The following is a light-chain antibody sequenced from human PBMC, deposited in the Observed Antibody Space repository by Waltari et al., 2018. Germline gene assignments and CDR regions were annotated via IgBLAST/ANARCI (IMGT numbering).Light chain of an antibody. CDR3: QTWGTGFVV. CDR2: VRSDGSH. Sequence: QLVVTQSPSASASLGASVNLTCTLSSGHSSYAISWHQQQSEKAPRYLMKVRSDGSHTKADGIPDRFSGSSSGSERYLPLSSLQPEDEADYYCQTWGTGFVVFGGGTKLTVL. CDR1: SGHSSYA. V-gene: IGLV4-69*02. J-gene: IGLJ2*01.